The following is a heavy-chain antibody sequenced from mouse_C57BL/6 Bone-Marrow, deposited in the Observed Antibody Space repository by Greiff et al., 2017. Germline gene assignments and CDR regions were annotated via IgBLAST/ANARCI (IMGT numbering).Heavy chain of an antibody. CDR3: ARGGLLGLDY. V-gene: IGHV3-6*01. Sequence: EVQRVESGPGLVKPSQSLSLTCSVTGYSITSGYYWNWIRQFPGNKLEWMGYISYDGSNNYNPSLKNRISITRDTSKNQFFLKLNSVTSEDTATYYCARGGLLGLDYWGQGTTLTVSS. CDR1: GYSITSGYY. J-gene: IGHJ2*01. CDR2: ISYDGSN. D-gene: IGHD1-1*01.